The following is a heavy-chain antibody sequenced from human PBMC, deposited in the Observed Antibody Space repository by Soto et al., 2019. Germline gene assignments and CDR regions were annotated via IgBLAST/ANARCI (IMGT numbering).Heavy chain of an antibody. J-gene: IGHJ6*02. V-gene: IGHV3-7*01. CDR1: GFNFRNYW. CDR3: ARDRVLRFLEWLPYYGMDV. CDR2: IKQDGSEK. D-gene: IGHD3-3*01. Sequence: PGGSLRLSCAASGFNFRNYWMTWVRQAPGKGLEWVANIKQDGSEKYYVDSVKGRFTISRDNAKNSLYLQMNSLRAEDTAVYYCARDRVLRFLEWLPYYGMDVWGQGTTVTVSS.